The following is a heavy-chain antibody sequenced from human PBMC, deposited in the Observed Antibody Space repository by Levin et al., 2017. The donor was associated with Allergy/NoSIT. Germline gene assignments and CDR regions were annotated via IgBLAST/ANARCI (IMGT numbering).Heavy chain of an antibody. CDR2: INPSGGST. Sequence: PSASVKVSCKASGYTFTSYYMHWVRQAPGQGLEWMGIINPSGGSTSYAQKFQGRVTMTRDTSTSTVYMELSSLRSEDTAVYYCARDPPTSSYCSSTSCYPMYYFDYWGQGTLVTVSS. CDR1: GYTFTSYY. V-gene: IGHV1-46*01. D-gene: IGHD2-2*01. J-gene: IGHJ4*02. CDR3: ARDPPTSSYCSSTSCYPMYYFDY.